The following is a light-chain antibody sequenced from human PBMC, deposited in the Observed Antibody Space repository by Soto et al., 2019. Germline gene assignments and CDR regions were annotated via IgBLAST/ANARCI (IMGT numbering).Light chain of an antibody. CDR3: QQYGGSPRT. CDR2: GAS. CDR1: QSVSGNY. Sequence: EIVLTQSPGTLSLSPGERATLSGRDSQSVSGNYLVWYQQKRGQAPRLLIYGASNRATGIPDRFSGSGSGTDFTLTISRLEPEDFAVYYCQQYGGSPRTFGQGTKVEIK. V-gene: IGKV3-20*01. J-gene: IGKJ1*01.